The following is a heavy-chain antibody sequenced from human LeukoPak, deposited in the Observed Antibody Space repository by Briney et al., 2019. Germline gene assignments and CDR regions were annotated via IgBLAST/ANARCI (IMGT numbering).Heavy chain of an antibody. CDR3: AKEAPYYDFWSGYRSGGMDV. J-gene: IGHJ6*02. V-gene: IGHV3-23*01. D-gene: IGHD3-3*01. Sequence: GGSLRLSCAASGFIFSAYAMTWVRQAPGKGLEWVSAISGGGNNIYYADSVKGRFTISRDNSKNTLYLQMNSLRAEDTALYYCAKEAPYYDFWSGYRSGGMDVWGQGTTVTVSS. CDR2: ISGGGNNI. CDR1: GFIFSAYA.